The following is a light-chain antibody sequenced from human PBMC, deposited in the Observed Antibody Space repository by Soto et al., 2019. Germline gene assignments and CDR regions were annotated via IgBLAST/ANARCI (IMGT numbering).Light chain of an antibody. CDR3: QQRNNWPPVT. CDR2: DAS. J-gene: IGKJ4*01. CDR1: QSVSRH. V-gene: IGKV3-11*01. Sequence: EIVITQSPSTLSVXXXXXXXLXXXASQSVSRHLAWYQQKPGQAPRLLIYDASNRATGIPARFSGSGSGTDFTLTISSLEPEDFAVYYCQQRNNWPPVTFGGGTKVDI.